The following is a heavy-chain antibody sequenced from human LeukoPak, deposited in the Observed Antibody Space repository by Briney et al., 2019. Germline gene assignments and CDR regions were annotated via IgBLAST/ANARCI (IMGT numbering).Heavy chain of an antibody. Sequence: PGGSLKLSCAASGFTFSGSAIHWVRQASGKGLEWVGRIRSTANNYATAYGASVIGRFTISRDDSKITAYLQIDSLEAEDTAVYYCTRRGDKHYDSSGGVFWGQGTLVTVSS. D-gene: IGHD3-22*01. J-gene: IGHJ4*02. CDR1: GFTFSGSA. V-gene: IGHV3-73*01. CDR2: IRSTANNYAT. CDR3: TRRGDKHYDSSGGVF.